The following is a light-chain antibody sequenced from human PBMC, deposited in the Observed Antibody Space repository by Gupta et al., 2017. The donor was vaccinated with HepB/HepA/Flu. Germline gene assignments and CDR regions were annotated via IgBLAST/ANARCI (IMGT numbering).Light chain of an antibody. J-gene: IGLJ3*02. CDR3: CSYAGSSTGV. CDR1: SSDVGSYNL. Sequence: QSALTQPASVSGSPGQSITISCTGTSSDVGSYNLVSWYQQHPGKAPKLMIYEVSKRPSGVSNRVSGSKSGNTDSLTISGLQAEDEADDYCCSYAGSSTGVFGGGTKLTVL. CDR2: EVS. V-gene: IGLV2-23*02.